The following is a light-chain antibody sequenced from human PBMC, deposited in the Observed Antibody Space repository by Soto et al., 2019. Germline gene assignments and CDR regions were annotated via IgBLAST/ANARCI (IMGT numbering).Light chain of an antibody. CDR2: DAS. CDR1: QSISFW. Sequence: DIQMTQSPSTLSASVGDRVTITCRSSQSISFWLAWYQQKPGQAPKLLIYDASTFYSGVPSRFSGSRSGTEFTLTISSLQPDDFGSYYCQQYNSFAPYSFGQGTKLEI. CDR3: QQYNSFAPYS. V-gene: IGKV1-5*01. J-gene: IGKJ2*03.